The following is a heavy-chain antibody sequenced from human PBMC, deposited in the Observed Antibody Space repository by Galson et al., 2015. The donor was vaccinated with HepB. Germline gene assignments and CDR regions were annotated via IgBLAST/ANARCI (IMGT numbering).Heavy chain of an antibody. CDR2: IYTGGST. Sequence: SLRLSCAASGFTVRSNYTSWVRQAPGKGLEWVSVIYTGGSTYYADSVKGRFTISRDISKNTLYLQMNSLRAEDTAVYYCARILLEAFDIWGRGTVVIVSS. J-gene: IGHJ3*02. CDR3: ARILLEAFDI. V-gene: IGHV3-53*01. CDR1: GFTVRSNY.